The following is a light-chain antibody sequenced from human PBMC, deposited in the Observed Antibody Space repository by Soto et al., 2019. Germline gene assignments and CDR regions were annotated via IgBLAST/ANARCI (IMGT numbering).Light chain of an antibody. CDR2: DVS. CDR3: GSYTSTSPYV. Sequence: QSALTQPASVSGSPRQSITISCTGTSSDVGGYNYVSWYQQHPGKAPKLMIYDVSNRPSGVSNRFSGSKSGNTASLTISGLQTEDEADYYCGSYTSTSPYVFGTGTKLTVL. CDR1: SSDVGGYNY. V-gene: IGLV2-14*01. J-gene: IGLJ1*01.